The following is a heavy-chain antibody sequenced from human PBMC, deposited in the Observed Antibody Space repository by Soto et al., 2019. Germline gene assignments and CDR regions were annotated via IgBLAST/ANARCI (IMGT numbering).Heavy chain of an antibody. CDR2: MNPNSGNT. D-gene: IGHD2-8*01. Sequence: ASVKVSCKASGYTFTSYDINWVRQATGQGLEWMGWMNPNSGNTGYAQKFQGRVTMTRNTSISTAYMELSSLRSEDTAVYYCARVPRIVLMVYATGQLDYWGQGTLVTVSS. J-gene: IGHJ4*02. CDR1: GYTFTSYD. CDR3: ARVPRIVLMVYATGQLDY. V-gene: IGHV1-8*01.